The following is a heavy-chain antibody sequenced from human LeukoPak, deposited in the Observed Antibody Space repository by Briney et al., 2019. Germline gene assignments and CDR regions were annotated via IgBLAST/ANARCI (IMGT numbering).Heavy chain of an antibody. CDR3: ARDPQGGGWKYYYYMDV. CDR1: GFTFSSYS. V-gene: IGHV3-48*01. CDR2: ISSSSSTI. J-gene: IGHJ6*03. Sequence: GGSLRLSCAASGFTFSSYSMNWVRQAPGKGLEWVSYISSSSSTIYYADSVKGRFTISRDNAKNSLYLQMNSLRAEDTAVYYCARDPQGGGWKYYYYMDVWGKGTTVTVSS. D-gene: IGHD6-19*01.